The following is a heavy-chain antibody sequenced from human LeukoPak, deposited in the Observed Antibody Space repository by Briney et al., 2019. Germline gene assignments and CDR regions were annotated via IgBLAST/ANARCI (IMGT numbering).Heavy chain of an antibody. CDR3: ARDPIPGDVVVVAADVGY. J-gene: IGHJ4*02. D-gene: IGHD2-15*01. CDR2: ISSSSSYI. V-gene: IGHV3-21*01. CDR1: GFTFSSYS. Sequence: GGSLRLSCAASGFTFSSYSMNWVRQAPGKGLEWVSSISSSSSYIYYADSVKGRFTISRDNAKNSLYLQMNSLRAEDTAVYYCARDPIPGDVVVVAADVGYWGQGTLVTVSS.